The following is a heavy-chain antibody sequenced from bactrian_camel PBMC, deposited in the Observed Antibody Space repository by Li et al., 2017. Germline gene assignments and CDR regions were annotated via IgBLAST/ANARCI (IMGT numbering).Heavy chain of an antibody. D-gene: IGHD7*01. Sequence: QLVESGGGSVQTGGSLRLTCSASGFTFGSGYMTWVRQAPGKGLEWVCSISGDGTSTHYVDSVQGRFTISRDNAKNTLYLQMNSLKSEDTALYYCARNGGLYTAWGQGTQVTVS. CDR3: ARNGGLYTA. CDR2: ISGDGTST. CDR1: GFTFGSGY. J-gene: IGHJ6*01. V-gene: IGHV3-2*01.